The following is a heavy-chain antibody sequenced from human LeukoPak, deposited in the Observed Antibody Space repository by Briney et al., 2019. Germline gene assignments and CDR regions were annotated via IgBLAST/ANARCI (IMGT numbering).Heavy chain of an antibody. J-gene: IGHJ3*01. D-gene: IGHD1-1*01. CDR3: AKGDNFGRVADAFDS. V-gene: IGHV3-23*01. Sequence: GGSLRLSCAASGFAFSSYDMHWVRQAPGKGLQWVSTITSGADTYYADSVKGRFSISRDNSRNTVSVKMHSLRADDTAVYFCAKGDNFGRVADAFDSWGQGTMVTVSS. CDR2: ITSGADT. CDR1: GFAFSSYD.